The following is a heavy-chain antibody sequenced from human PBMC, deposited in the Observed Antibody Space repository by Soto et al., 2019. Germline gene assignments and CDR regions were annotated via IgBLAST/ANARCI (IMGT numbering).Heavy chain of an antibody. D-gene: IGHD3-22*01. CDR2: ISAYNGNT. V-gene: IGHV1-18*04. J-gene: IGHJ6*02. Sequence: ASVKVSCKASGYTFTSYGISWVRQAPGQGLEWMGWISAYNGNTNYAQKLQGRVTMTTDTSTSTAYMELTSLRSDDTAVYYCARATNYYDSSGYLATGYGMDVWGQGTTVTVSS. CDR3: ARATNYYDSSGYLATGYGMDV. CDR1: GYTFTSYG.